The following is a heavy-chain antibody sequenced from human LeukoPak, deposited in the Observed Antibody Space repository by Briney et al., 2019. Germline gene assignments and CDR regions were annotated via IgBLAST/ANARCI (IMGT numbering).Heavy chain of an antibody. D-gene: IGHD3-10*01. J-gene: IGHJ1*01. CDR3: AKDIQGLVLLWFGELSSPYFQH. CDR1: GFTFSSYG. Sequence: GGSLRLSCAASGFTFSSYGMHWVRQAPGKGLEWVAVISYDGSNKYYADSVKGRFTISRDNSKNTLYLQMNSLRAEDTAVYYCAKDIQGLVLLWFGELSSPYFQHWGQGTLVTVSS. V-gene: IGHV3-30*18. CDR2: ISYDGSNK.